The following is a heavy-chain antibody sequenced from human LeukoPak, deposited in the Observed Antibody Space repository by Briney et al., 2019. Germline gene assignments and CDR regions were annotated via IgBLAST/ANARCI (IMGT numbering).Heavy chain of an antibody. D-gene: IGHD2-2*01. CDR1: GFTFSSYS. CDR3: ARDIGGTSIDY. J-gene: IGHJ4*02. V-gene: IGHV3-48*04. Sequence: GGSLRLSCAASGFTFSSYSMNWVRQAPGKGLEWVSYISSGSSSIYYADSVKGRFTISRDNAKNSLYLQMNSLRAEDTAVYYCARDIGGTSIDYWGQGTLVTVSS. CDR2: ISSGSSSI.